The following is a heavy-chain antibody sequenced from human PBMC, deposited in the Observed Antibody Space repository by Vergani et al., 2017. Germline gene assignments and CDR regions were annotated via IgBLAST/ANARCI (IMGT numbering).Heavy chain of an antibody. V-gene: IGHV4-34*01. D-gene: IGHD2-15*01. CDR1: GGSFSGYY. CDR3: ARAGYCSGGSCYWREPPYYGMDV. CDR2: INHSGST. Sequence: QVQLQQWGAGLLKPSETLSLTCAVYGGSFSGYYWSWIRQPPGKGLEWIGEINHSGSTNYNPSLKSRVTISVDTSKNQFSLKLSSVTAADTAVYYCARAGYCSGGSCYWREPPYYGMDVWGQGTTVTVSS. J-gene: IGHJ6*02.